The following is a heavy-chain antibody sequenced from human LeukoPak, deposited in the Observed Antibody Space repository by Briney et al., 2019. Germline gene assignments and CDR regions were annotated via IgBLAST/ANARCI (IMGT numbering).Heavy chain of an antibody. J-gene: IGHJ4*02. CDR1: GFTFSVSV. CDR2: VSSSGSNT. Sequence: GGSLRLSCAASGFTFSVSVMNWVRQAPGKGLEWVSGVSSSGSNTYYAESVKGRFTISRDNRKNTVHLQMNSLRVEDTAMYYCAKEGGYASSWIWGQGILVTVSS. D-gene: IGHD6-13*01. V-gene: IGHV3-23*05. CDR3: AKEGGYASSWI.